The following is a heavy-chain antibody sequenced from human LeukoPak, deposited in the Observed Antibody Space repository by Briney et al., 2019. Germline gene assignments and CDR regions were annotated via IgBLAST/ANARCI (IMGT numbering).Heavy chain of an antibody. J-gene: IGHJ4*02. V-gene: IGHV4-34*01. D-gene: IGHD4-17*01. CDR3: ATSHYGDYGY. Sequence: SETLSLTCAVYGGSCSGYYWSWIRQPPEKGLEWIGEINHSGSTNYNPSLKSRVTISVDTSKNQFSLKLSSVTAADTAVYYCATSHYGDYGYWGQGTLVTVSS. CDR2: INHSGST. CDR1: GGSCSGYY.